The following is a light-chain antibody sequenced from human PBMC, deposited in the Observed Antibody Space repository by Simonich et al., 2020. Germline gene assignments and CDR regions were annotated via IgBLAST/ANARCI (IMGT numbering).Light chain of an antibody. CDR3: QSYDSSNYWV. J-gene: IGLJ3*02. Sequence: NFMLTQPHSVSESPGKTVTISCTRSSGSMASNYVQWYQQRPGSAPTTVIYEDNQSPSGVPDRFSGSIDSSSNSASLTISGLKTEDEADYYCQSYDSSNYWVFGGGTKLTVL. V-gene: IGLV6-57*03. CDR1: SGSMASNY. CDR2: EDN.